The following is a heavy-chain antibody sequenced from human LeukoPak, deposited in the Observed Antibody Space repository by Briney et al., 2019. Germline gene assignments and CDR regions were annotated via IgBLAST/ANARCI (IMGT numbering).Heavy chain of an antibody. CDR2: VNSDGTTT. CDR1: GFTFSSYW. CDR3: TSFRGGDFPPV. Sequence: PGGSLRLSCAASGFTFSSYWMHWVRHAPGKGLVWVSRVNSDGTTTTHADSVRGRFTISGDNAKNTLYLQMNSLRAEDTAVYYCTSFRGGDFPPVWGQGTLVTVSS. V-gene: IGHV3-74*01. D-gene: IGHD2/OR15-2a*01. J-gene: IGHJ4*02.